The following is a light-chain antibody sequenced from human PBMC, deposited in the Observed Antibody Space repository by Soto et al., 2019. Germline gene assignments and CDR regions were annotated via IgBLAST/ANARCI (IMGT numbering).Light chain of an antibody. CDR2: GAS. J-gene: IGKJ4*01. CDR1: KSINSY. V-gene: IGKV1-39*01. Sequence: IQMTQSPSSLSASLVDRVSITFRASKSINSYLNWYQQRPGRAPKLLIYGASSLQSGVPSRFSGSGSGTDFTLAISSLQREDFASYYCQQSYTTPTFGGGTKVDIK. CDR3: QQSYTTPT.